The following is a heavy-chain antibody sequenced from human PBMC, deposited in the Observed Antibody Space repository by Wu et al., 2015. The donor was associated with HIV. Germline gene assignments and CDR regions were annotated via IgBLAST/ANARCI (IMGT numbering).Heavy chain of an antibody. V-gene: IGHV1-69*05. J-gene: IGHJ4*02. Sequence: QVQMVQSGAEVRQPGSSVKVSCKASGGTFSSYAISWVRQAPGQGLEWMGGIIPIFGTANYAQKFQGRVTITTDESTSTAYMELSSLRSEDTAVYYCASGYDSSGLGYWGQGTLVTVSS. CDR1: GGTFSSYA. CDR3: ASGYDSSGLGY. CDR2: IIPIFGTA. D-gene: IGHD3-22*01.